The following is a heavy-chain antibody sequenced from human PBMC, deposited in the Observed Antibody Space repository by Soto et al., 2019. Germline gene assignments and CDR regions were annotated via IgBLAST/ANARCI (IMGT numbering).Heavy chain of an antibody. CDR2: VIPMFGTA. Sequence: QVQLAQSGAEVKKPGSSVKVSCKASGGTFSSYVINWVRQAPGQGLEWMGGVIPMFGTANYAQKFQGRVTITADESTSTVYMELSSLRSDDTAVYYCARGRDGYTCEAFDIWGQGTMVTVSS. CDR3: ARGRDGYTCEAFDI. D-gene: IGHD5-12*01. J-gene: IGHJ3*02. CDR1: GGTFSSYV. V-gene: IGHV1-69*01.